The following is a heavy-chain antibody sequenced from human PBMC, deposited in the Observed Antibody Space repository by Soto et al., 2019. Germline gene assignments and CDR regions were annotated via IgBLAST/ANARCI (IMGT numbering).Heavy chain of an antibody. V-gene: IGHV3-23*01. Sequence: EVQLSQSGGGLVQPGGSLRLSCAASGFTFSNFAMRWVRQAPGKGLEWVSDISGSGGSTYYAESVKGRFTISRDNSKNTLFLQMNSLRVEDTAVYYCAKDIVAVGGYETCDFWCQGTMVTVSS. J-gene: IGHJ4*02. CDR3: AKDIVAVGGYETCDF. CDR1: GFTFSNFA. D-gene: IGHD5-12*01. CDR2: ISGSGGST.